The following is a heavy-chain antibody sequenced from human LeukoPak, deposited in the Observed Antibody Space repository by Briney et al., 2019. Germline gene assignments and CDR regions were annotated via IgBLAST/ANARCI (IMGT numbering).Heavy chain of an antibody. CDR2: ISGSGGST. Sequence: GGSLRLSCVASGFTFSRYWMHWVRQAPGKGLEWVSAISGSGGSTYYADSVKGRFTISRDNSKNTLYLQMNSLRAEDTAVYYCAKDRKIIAAAGTTWNYYYYMDVWGKGTTVTVSS. J-gene: IGHJ6*03. D-gene: IGHD6-13*01. V-gene: IGHV3-23*01. CDR1: GFTFSRYW. CDR3: AKDRKIIAAAGTTWNYYYYMDV.